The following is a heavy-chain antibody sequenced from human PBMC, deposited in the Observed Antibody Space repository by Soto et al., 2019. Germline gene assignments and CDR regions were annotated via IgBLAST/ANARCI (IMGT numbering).Heavy chain of an antibody. D-gene: IGHD3-3*01. CDR3: ARSRSGAVPDSFGY. J-gene: IGHJ1*01. V-gene: IGHV3-30-3*01. CDR1: GFMFSRYA. Sequence: QVQLVESGGRVVQPGGSLRLSCAASGFMFSRYAIHWVRQAPGKGLEWVAVISKDGSVNYYADSVSGRFSISRDKSKNTVYLEMNGMRDDDTAVFHCARSRSGAVPDSFGYWGQGTLVTVSS. CDR2: ISKDGSVN.